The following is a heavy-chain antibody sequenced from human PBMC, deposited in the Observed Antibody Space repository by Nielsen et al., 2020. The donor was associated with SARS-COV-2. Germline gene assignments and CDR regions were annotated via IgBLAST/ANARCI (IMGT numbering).Heavy chain of an antibody. J-gene: IGHJ4*02. V-gene: IGHV3-30*03. CDR1: GFTFSSYG. CDR3: ARDNAVGESDY. Sequence: GESLKISCAASGFTFSSYGMHWVRQAPGKGLEWVAVISYDGSNKYYADSVKGRFTISRDNSKNTLYLQMNSLRAEDTAVYYCARDNAVGESDYWGQGTLVTVSS. D-gene: IGHD3-10*01. CDR2: ISYDGSNK.